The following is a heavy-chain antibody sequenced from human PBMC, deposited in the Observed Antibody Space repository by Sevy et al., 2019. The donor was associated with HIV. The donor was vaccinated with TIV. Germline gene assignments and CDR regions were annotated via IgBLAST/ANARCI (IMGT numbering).Heavy chain of an antibody. Sequence: SETLSLTCTVSGGSITSLYWNWIRQPPGKGLKWIANIYYNGHINYNPSLKSRVTLSLDRSKNQFSLRLSSVTAADTAMYYCAGENAWGRGYSWGQGTLVTVSS. CDR2: IYYNGHI. J-gene: IGHJ4*02. V-gene: IGHV4-59*08. CDR1: GGSITSLY. CDR3: AGENAWGRGYS. D-gene: IGHD1-26*01.